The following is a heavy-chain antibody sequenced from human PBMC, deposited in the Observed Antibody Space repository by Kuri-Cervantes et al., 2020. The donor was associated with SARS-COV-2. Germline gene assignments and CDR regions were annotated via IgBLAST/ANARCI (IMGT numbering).Heavy chain of an antibody. V-gene: IGHV4-39*01. J-gene: IGHJ1*01. CDR2: IYYSGST. D-gene: IGHD2-2*01. CDR3: ARGRPRSVVPAATQLNSEYFQH. Sequence: SETLSLTCTVSGGSISSSSYYWGWIRQPPGKGLEWIGSIYYSGSTYYNPSLKSRVTISVDTSKNQFSLKLSSVTAADTAVYYCARGRPRSVVPAATQLNSEYFQHWGQGTLVTVSS. CDR1: GGSISSSSYY.